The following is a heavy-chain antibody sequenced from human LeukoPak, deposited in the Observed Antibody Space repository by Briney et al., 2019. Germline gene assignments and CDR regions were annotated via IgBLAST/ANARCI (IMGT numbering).Heavy chain of an antibody. CDR3: VRIATVTTPDY. CDR1: AFAFSTYW. J-gene: IGHJ4*02. D-gene: IGHD4-17*01. CDR2: INPDGSTT. Sequence: PGGSLRLSCAASAFAFSTYWMHWVRQPLGKGLVWVSRINPDGSTTNYADSVKGRFTISRDNAKNTLYLQMNSLTVEDTAVYYCVRIATVTTPDYWGQGTLVTVSS. V-gene: IGHV3-74*01.